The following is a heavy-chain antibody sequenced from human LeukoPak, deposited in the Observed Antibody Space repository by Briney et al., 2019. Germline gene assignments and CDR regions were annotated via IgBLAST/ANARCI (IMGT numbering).Heavy chain of an antibody. J-gene: IGHJ5*02. CDR2: ICYSGST. CDR3: ARREYYYDSSGTGNWFDP. D-gene: IGHD3-22*01. V-gene: IGHV4-59*08. Sequence: PSETLSLTCTVSGGSISSYYWSWIRQPPGKGLEWIGYICYSGSTNYNPSLKSRVTISVDTSKNQFSLKLSSVTAADTAVYYCARREYYYDSSGTGNWFDPWGQGTLVTVSS. CDR1: GGSISSYY.